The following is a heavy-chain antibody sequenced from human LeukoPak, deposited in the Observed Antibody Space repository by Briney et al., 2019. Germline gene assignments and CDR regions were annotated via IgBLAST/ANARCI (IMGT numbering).Heavy chain of an antibody. D-gene: IGHD2-2*01. CDR2: IYYSGST. J-gene: IGHJ6*02. CDR3: ARQIGYCSSTSCYPDYGMDV. CDR1: GGSISSYY. Sequence: PSETLSLTCTVSGGSISSYYWSWIRQPPGKGLEWTGYIYYSGSTNYNPSLKSRVTISVDTSKNQFSLKLSSVTAADTAVYYCARQIGYCSSTSCYPDYGMDVWGQGTTVTVSS. V-gene: IGHV4-59*08.